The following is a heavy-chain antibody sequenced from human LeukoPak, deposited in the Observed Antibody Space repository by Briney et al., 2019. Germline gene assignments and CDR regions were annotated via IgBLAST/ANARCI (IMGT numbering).Heavy chain of an antibody. Sequence: PSETLSLTCTVSGGSISSYYWSWIRQPPGKGLEWIGYIYYSGTTNYNPSLKSRVTISVDTSKNQFSLKLNSVTAAGTAVYYCARGVYIAAAQYGYWGQGTLVTVSS. CDR2: IYYSGTT. D-gene: IGHD6-13*01. V-gene: IGHV4-59*01. J-gene: IGHJ4*02. CDR3: ARGVYIAAAQYGY. CDR1: GGSISSYY.